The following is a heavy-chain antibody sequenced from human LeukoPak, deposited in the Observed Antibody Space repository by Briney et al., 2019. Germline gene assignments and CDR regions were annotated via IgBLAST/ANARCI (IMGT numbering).Heavy chain of an antibody. J-gene: IGHJ4*02. CDR3: TTGLRAVDTN. Sequence: GGFLRLSCAASGFTVSNTWMSWVRQAPGKGLEWVGRIKSKTDGGTTDYAAPVNGRFTISRDDSKNTLYLQMNSLKTADTSVYYCTTGLRAVDTNWGLGTRVTVSS. CDR2: IKSKTDGGTT. CDR1: GFTVSNTW. D-gene: IGHD3-16*01. V-gene: IGHV3-15*01.